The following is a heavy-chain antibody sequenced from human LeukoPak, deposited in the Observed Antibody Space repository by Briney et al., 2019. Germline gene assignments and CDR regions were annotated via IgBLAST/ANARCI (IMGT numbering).Heavy chain of an antibody. CDR1: GGSISSGGYY. Sequence: PSETLSLTCTVSGGSISSGGYYWSWIRQHPGKGLEWIGYIYYSGSTYYNPSLKSRVTISVDTSKNQFSLKLSSVTAADTAVYYCATPLSNWVYWYFDLWGRGTLVTVSS. D-gene: IGHD7-27*01. CDR2: IYYSGST. J-gene: IGHJ2*01. CDR3: ATPLSNWVYWYFDL. V-gene: IGHV4-31*03.